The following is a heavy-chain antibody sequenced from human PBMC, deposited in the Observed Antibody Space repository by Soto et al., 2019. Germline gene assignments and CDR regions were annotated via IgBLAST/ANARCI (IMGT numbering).Heavy chain of an antibody. D-gene: IGHD3-22*01. CDR2: INPNSGGT. CDR1: GHTFTGYY. Sequence: ASVKVSCKASGHTFTGYYMHWVRQAPGQGLEWMGWINPNSGGTNYAQKFQGWVTMTRDTSISTAYMELSRLRSDDTAVYYCARDRASDSSGYSLGYWGQGTLVTVSS. V-gene: IGHV1-2*04. CDR3: ARDRASDSSGYSLGY. J-gene: IGHJ4*02.